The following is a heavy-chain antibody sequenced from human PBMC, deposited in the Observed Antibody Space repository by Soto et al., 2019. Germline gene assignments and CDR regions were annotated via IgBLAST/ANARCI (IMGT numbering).Heavy chain of an antibody. D-gene: IGHD6-6*01. J-gene: IGHJ4*02. CDR1: DESVTSPGNY. CDR2: IYYSGRT. V-gene: IGHV4-30-4*02. CDR3: AGELSNSPEYFDF. Sequence: PSETLSLTCDVSDESVTSPGNYWSWILQPPGKGLEWIGYIYYSGRTAYNPSLKSRIIISIDTSKNQFSLSLNSLNAADTAVYYCAGELSNSPEYFDFWGLGTLVTVSS.